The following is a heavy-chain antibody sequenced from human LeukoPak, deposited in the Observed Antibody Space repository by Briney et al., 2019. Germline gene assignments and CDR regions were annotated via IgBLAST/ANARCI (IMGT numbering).Heavy chain of an antibody. CDR3: ANEIRPNDY. J-gene: IGHJ4*02. Sequence: GGSLRLSCAASEFDFSSHAMTWVRQAPGKGLEWVSAISISGSKTYYADSVKGRFTISRDNSRNTLYLQMNSLRAEDTAVYYCANEIRPNDYWGQGTQVTVSS. CDR2: ISISGSKT. CDR1: EFDFSSHA. D-gene: IGHD4-17*01. V-gene: IGHV3-23*01.